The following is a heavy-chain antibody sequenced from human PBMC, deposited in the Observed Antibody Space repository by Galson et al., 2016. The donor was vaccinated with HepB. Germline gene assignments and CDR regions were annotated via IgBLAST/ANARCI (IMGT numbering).Heavy chain of an antibody. V-gene: IGHV3-23*01. CDR1: GFTFENYA. CDR2: ISGSGAST. D-gene: IGHD3-22*01. Sequence: SLRLSCAASGFTFENYALSWVRQPPGKGLEWVSGISGSGASTFYADSVKGRFTISRDNSNNTLFLQMHSLRADDTAVYYCAKGQREGSLVVDVLDYWGQGTLVTVSS. CDR3: AKGQREGSLVVDVLDY. J-gene: IGHJ4*02.